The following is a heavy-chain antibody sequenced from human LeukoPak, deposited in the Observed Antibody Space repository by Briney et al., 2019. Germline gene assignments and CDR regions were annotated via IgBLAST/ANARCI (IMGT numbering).Heavy chain of an antibody. CDR2: ISGSGGST. D-gene: IGHD6-13*01. J-gene: IGHJ4*02. CDR1: GFTFSSYW. Sequence: PGGSLRLSCAASGFTFSSYWMSWVRQAPGKGLEWVSAISGSGGSTYYADSVKGRFTISRDNSKNTLYLQMNSLRAEDTAVYYCAKDERGLIAAASFDYWGQGTLVTVSS. V-gene: IGHV3-23*01. CDR3: AKDERGLIAAASFDY.